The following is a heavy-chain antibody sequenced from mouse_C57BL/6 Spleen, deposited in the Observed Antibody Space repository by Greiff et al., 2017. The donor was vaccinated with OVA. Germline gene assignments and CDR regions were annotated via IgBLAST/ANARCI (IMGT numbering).Heavy chain of an antibody. CDR1: GYTFTDYY. CDR3: ARGITEGAY. CDR2: INPNNGGT. V-gene: IGHV1-26*01. Sequence: EVQLQQSGPELVKPGASVKISCKASGYTFTDYYMNWVKQSHGKSLEWIGDINPNNGGTSYNQKFKGKATLTVDKSSSTAYMELRSLTSEDSAVYYCARGITEGAYWGQGTLVTVSA. D-gene: IGHD2-4*01. J-gene: IGHJ3*01.